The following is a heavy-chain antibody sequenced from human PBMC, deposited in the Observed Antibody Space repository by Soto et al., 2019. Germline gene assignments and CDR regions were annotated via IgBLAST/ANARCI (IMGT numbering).Heavy chain of an antibody. CDR1: GFTFSSYA. J-gene: IGHJ6*02. CDR3: AGDSGRFLEWLRGMDV. V-gene: IGHV3-30-3*01. CDR2: ISYDGSNK. D-gene: IGHD3-3*01. Sequence: QVQLVESGGGVVQPGRSLRLSCAASGFTFSSYAMHWVRQAPGKGLEWVAVISYDGSNKYYADSVKGRFTISRDNSMNTLYLQMNSLIAEDTAVYYCAGDSGRFLEWLRGMDVWGQGTTVTVSS.